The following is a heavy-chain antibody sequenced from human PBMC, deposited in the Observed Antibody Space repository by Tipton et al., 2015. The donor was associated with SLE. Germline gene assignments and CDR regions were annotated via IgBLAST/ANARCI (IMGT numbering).Heavy chain of an antibody. CDR2: IRYDGTNE. CDR3: AKARVVVNANDAMDV. Sequence: RFLRLSCAASGFTFSTYAMHWVRQAPGKGLEWVSVIRYDGTNEYYADSVRGRFIISRDNSKNTLYLQMNGLRAEDTAVYYCAKARVVVNANDAMDVWGQGTTVTVSS. V-gene: IGHV3-33*03. J-gene: IGHJ6*02. CDR1: GFTFSTYA. D-gene: IGHD2-15*01.